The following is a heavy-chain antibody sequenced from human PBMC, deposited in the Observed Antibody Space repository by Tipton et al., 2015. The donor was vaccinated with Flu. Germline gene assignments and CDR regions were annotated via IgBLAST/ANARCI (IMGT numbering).Heavy chain of an antibody. Sequence: TLSLTCAVSGDSISSDFYWAWIRQFPGKGLEWIGTVSRTGSTIYNPSLKSRVTISIDTSNNQVSLRLVSVTATDTAIYYCARRDYSNYVSEPRSWFDPWGQGILVTVSS. CDR1: GDSISSDFY. CDR2: VSRTGST. V-gene: IGHV4-38-2*01. D-gene: IGHD4-11*01. CDR3: ARRDYSNYVSEPRSWFDP. J-gene: IGHJ5*02.